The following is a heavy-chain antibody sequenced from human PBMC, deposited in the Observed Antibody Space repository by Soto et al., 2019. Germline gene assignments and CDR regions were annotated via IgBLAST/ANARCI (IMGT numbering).Heavy chain of an antibody. Sequence: SVKVSCKASGGTFSRYAISWVRQAPGQGLEWMGGIIPIFGTANYAQKFQGRVTITADESTSTAYMELSTLRFEDTAVYYCARAIVGPTTTGWLDRWGQGILVTVSS. J-gene: IGHJ5*02. D-gene: IGHD1-26*01. CDR3: ARAIVGPTTTGWLDR. CDR1: GGTFSRYA. CDR2: IIPIFGTA. V-gene: IGHV1-69*13.